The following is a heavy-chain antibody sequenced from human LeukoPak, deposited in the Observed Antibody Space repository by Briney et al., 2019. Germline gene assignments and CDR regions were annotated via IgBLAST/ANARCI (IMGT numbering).Heavy chain of an antibody. CDR2: ISGSGDST. V-gene: IGHV3-23*01. J-gene: IGHJ4*02. CDR3: AKGSHLLVRGVTNDY. Sequence: PGGSLRLSCAASGFTFSSYWMSWVRQAPGKGLEWVSGISGSGDSTSYADSVKGRFTISRDNSKNTLYLQMNSLRAEDTALYYCAKGSHLLVRGVTNDYWGQGTLVTVSS. D-gene: IGHD3-10*01. CDR1: GFTFSSYW.